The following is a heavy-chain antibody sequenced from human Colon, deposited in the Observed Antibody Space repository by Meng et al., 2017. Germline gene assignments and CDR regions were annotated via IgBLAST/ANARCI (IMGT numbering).Heavy chain of an antibody. CDR3: ARDWGDVRGGFNF. D-gene: IGHD3-10*02. V-gene: IGHV6-1*01. Sequence: QLQLSGPVLSNPSPTLSLTCAISGDRCSSNSAAWNRIRQSPSRGLEWLGRTYYRSKYYNDYALSVKSRIAINPDTSKNQFSLQLNSVTPEDTAIYYCARDWGDVRGGFNFWGQGTLVTVSS. J-gene: IGHJ4*02. CDR1: GDRCSSNSAA. CDR2: TYYRSKYYN.